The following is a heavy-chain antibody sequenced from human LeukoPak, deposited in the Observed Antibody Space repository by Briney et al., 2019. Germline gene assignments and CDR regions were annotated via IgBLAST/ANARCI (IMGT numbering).Heavy chain of an antibody. CDR2: INWNGGST. CDR1: GFTFDDYG. D-gene: IGHD3-10*01. CDR3: ARVSYYYGSGSYAFDI. Sequence: PGGSLRLSCAASGFTFDDYGMSWVRQAPGKGLEWVSGINWNGGSTGYADSVKGRFTISRDNAKNSLYLQMNSLRAEDTALYHCARVSYYYGSGSYAFDIWGQGTMVTVSS. V-gene: IGHV3-20*01. J-gene: IGHJ3*02.